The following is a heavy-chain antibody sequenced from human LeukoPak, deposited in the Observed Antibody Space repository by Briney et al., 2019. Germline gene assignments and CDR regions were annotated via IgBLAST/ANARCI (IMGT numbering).Heavy chain of an antibody. V-gene: IGHV3-21*01. D-gene: IGHD3-3*01. J-gene: IGHJ4*02. Sequence: KAGGSLRLSCAASGFTFSSYSMNWVRQAPGKGLEWVSSISSSSSYIYYADSVKGRFTISRDNAKNSLYLQMNSLRAEDTAVYYCASSLGSGYYVSFDYWGQGTLVTVSS. CDR2: ISSSSSYI. CDR3: ASSLGSGYYVSFDY. CDR1: GFTFSSYS.